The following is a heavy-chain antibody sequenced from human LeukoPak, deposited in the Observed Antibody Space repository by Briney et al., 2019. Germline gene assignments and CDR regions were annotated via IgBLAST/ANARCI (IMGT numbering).Heavy chain of an antibody. V-gene: IGHV1-2*02. J-gene: IGHJ4*02. D-gene: IGHD2-2*01. CDR1: GYTFTGYY. CDR2: INPNSGGT. Sequence: GASVKVSCKASGYTFTGYYMHWVRQGPGQGLEWMGWINPNSGGTNYAQKFQGRVTKTRDTSISTAYMELSRLRSDDTAVYYCARELIVVVPAAPTGVDYWGQGTLVTVSS. CDR3: ARELIVVVPAAPTGVDY.